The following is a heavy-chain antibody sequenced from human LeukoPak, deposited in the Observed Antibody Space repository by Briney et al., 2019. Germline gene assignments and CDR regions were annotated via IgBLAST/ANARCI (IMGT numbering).Heavy chain of an antibody. D-gene: IGHD3-9*01. CDR3: GRRTYYDTLTGYTYWYFDL. CDR1: GGSISSYY. Sequence: SETLSLTRTVSGGSISSYYWSWIRQPPGKRLEWIGYTSYSGSTDYNPSLKSRVTMSVDTSKNQFSLKLSSVTAADTAVYYCGRRTYYDTLTGYTYWYFDLWGRGTLVTVSS. J-gene: IGHJ2*01. V-gene: IGHV4-59*01. CDR2: TSYSGST.